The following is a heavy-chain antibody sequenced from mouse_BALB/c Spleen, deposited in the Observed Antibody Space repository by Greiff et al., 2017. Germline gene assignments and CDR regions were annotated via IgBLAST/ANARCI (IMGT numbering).Heavy chain of an antibody. CDR1: GFTFSSYA. Sequence: DVMLVESGGGLVKPGGSLKLSCAASGFTFSSYAMSWVRQTPEKRLEWVASISSGGSTYYPDSVKGRFTISRDNARNILYLQMSSLRSEDTAMYYCARGSTMITPYCFDYWGQGTTLTVSS. J-gene: IGHJ2*01. CDR3: ARGSTMITPYCFDY. D-gene: IGHD2-4*01. CDR2: ISSGGST. V-gene: IGHV5-6-5*01.